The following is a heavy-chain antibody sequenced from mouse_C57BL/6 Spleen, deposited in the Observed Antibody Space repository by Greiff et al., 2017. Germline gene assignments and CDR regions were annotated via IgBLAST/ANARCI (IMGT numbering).Heavy chain of an antibody. CDR3: AREGDYYYGSSYYPPI. D-gene: IGHD1-1*01. CDR1: GYSITSGYY. Sequence: VQLKESGPGLVKPSQSLSLTCSVTGYSITSGYYWNWIRQFPGNKLEWMGYISYDGSNNYNPSLKNRISITRDTSKNQFFLKLNSVTTEDTATYYCAREGDYYYGSSYYPPIWGQGTTLTVSS. J-gene: IGHJ2*01. CDR2: ISYDGSN. V-gene: IGHV3-6*01.